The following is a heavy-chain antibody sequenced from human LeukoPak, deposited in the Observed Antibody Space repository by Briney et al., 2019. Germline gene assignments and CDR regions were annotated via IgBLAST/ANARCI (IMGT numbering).Heavy chain of an antibody. CDR3: ARDKGTSYLSSFDY. Sequence: SETLSLTCTVSGYSISTGYYWDWIRQPPGKGLEWIGYIYYSGSTNYNSSLKSRVTILVDMSKNQFSLKLSSVTAADTAVYYCARDKGTSYLSSFDYWGQGTLVTVSS. CDR1: GYSISTGYY. V-gene: IGHV4-61*01. CDR2: IYYSGST. D-gene: IGHD6-6*01. J-gene: IGHJ4*02.